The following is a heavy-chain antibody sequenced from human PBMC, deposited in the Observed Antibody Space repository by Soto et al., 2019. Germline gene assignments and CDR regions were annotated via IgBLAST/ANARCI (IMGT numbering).Heavy chain of an antibody. Sequence: EVQLVESGGGLVKPGESLRLSCAASGFTFTNAWMGWVRQAPGKGLEWVGRVKSKSDGETTDYAAPVKGRFTISRDDSKNTLYLQMNSLNAKDTAVYYCSTDRRIASSDYWGQGTLVTVPS. D-gene: IGHD2-21*01. CDR2: VKSKSDGETT. V-gene: IGHV3-15*01. CDR3: STDRRIASSDY. CDR1: GFTFTNAW. J-gene: IGHJ4*02.